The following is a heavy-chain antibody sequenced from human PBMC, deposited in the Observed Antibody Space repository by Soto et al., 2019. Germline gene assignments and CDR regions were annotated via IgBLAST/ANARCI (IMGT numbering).Heavy chain of an antibody. D-gene: IGHD2-15*01. V-gene: IGHV1-3*01. CDR2: INAGNGNT. J-gene: IGHJ5*02. Sequence: ASVKVSCKASGYTFTSYAMHWVRQAPGQRLEWMGWINAGNGNTKYSQKFQGRDTITRDTSASTAYMELSSLRSEDTAVYYCARSCSGGSCAMADPWGQGTLVTVSS. CDR3: ARSCSGGSCAMADP. CDR1: GYTFTSYA.